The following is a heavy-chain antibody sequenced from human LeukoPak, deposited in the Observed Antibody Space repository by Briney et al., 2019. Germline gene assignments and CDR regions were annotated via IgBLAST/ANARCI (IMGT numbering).Heavy chain of an antibody. Sequence: GGSLRLSCAASGFTFSTYGMNWVRQAPRKGLEWVSYINLNSRTIDYADSVRGRFTISRDNAKNSLYLQMNSLRAEDTAVYYCARSWSSGYWFPATASFDYWGQGTLVTVSS. J-gene: IGHJ4*02. V-gene: IGHV3-48*04. CDR3: ARSWSSGYWFPATASFDY. D-gene: IGHD3-22*01. CDR2: INLNSRTI. CDR1: GFTFSTYG.